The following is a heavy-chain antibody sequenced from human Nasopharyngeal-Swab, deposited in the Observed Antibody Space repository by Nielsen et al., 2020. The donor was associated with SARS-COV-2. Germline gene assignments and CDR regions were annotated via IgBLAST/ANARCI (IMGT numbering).Heavy chain of an antibody. CDR2: INHSGST. J-gene: IGHJ5*02. CDR1: GGSFSGYY. Sequence: SETLSLTCAVYGGSFSGYYWSWIRQPPGKGLEWIGEINHSGSTNYNPSLKSRVTISVDTSKNQFSLKLSSVTAADTAVYYCARDYGGPNWFDPWGQGTLVTVSS. D-gene: IGHD4-23*01. CDR3: ARDYGGPNWFDP. V-gene: IGHV4-34*01.